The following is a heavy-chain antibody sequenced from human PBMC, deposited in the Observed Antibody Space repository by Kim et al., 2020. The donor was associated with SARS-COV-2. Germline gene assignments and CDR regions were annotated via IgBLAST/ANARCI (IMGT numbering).Heavy chain of an antibody. CDR2: IYYSGST. V-gene: IGHV4-39*07. CDR1: GGSISSSSYY. D-gene: IGHD1-26*01. Sequence: SETLSLTCTVSGGSISSSSYYWGWIRQPPGKGLEWIGSIYYSGSTYYNPSLKSRVTISVDTSKNQFSLKLSSVTAADTAVYYCAREGSGSYSGPPFLRYFDCWGQGTLVTVSS. CDR3: AREGSGSYSGPPFLRYFDC. J-gene: IGHJ4*02.